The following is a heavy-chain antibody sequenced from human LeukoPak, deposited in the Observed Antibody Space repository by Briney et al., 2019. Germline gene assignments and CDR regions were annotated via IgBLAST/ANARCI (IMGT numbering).Heavy chain of an antibody. CDR3: AKERCNAGSCGSTPAY. CDR1: GFIFTTYA. D-gene: IGHD2-15*01. J-gene: IGHJ4*02. Sequence: GESMRLSCAASGFIFTTYAMSWVRQAPGKGMEWVSGVIGSGESTNDADSVKGRFTASRDKPKQTLFLQTNSLVVEDTAIYYCAKERCNAGSCGSTPAYWGQGPLVTVFS. V-gene: IGHV3-23*01. CDR2: VIGSGEST.